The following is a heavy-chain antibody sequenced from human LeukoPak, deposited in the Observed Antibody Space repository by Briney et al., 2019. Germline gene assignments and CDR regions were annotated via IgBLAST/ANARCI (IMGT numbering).Heavy chain of an antibody. CDR2: IYHSGST. J-gene: IGHJ4*02. D-gene: IGHD5-18*01. CDR1: GGSISSSNW. Sequence: SETLSLTCAVSGGSISSSNWWSWVRQPPGKGLEWIGEIYHSGSTNYNPSLKSRVTISVDKSKNQFSLKLSSVTAADTAVYYCASRDSYGYLGVDYWGQGTLVTVPS. CDR3: ASRDSYGYLGVDY. V-gene: IGHV4-4*02.